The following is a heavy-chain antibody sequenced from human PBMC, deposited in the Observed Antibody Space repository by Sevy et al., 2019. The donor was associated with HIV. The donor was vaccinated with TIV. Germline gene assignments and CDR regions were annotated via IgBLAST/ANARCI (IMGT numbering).Heavy chain of an antibody. J-gene: IGHJ6*02. Sequence: ASVKVSCKASGGTFSSYAISWVRQAPGQGLEWMGGIIPIFGTANYAQRFQGRVTITADESTSTAYMELSSLRSEDTAVYYCAGGVNSGYDSSGYYFFGMGVWGQGTTVTVSS. CDR2: IIPIFGTA. V-gene: IGHV1-69*13. D-gene: IGHD3-22*01. CDR1: GGTFSSYA. CDR3: AGGVNSGYDSSGYYFFGMGV.